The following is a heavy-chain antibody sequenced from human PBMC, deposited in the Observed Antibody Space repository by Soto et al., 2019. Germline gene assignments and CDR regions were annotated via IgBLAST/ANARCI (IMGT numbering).Heavy chain of an antibody. CDR3: ARGATVTLYDD. V-gene: IGHV4-61*01. J-gene: IGHJ4*02. Sequence: PSETLSLTCTVSGVSVSSGSFYWAWIRQPPGKGLEWIGFGSYSGTTNYKPSLKSRVTISVDTSRSQISLKVSSLTAADTAVYYCARGATVTLYDDWGQGSLVIVSS. CDR2: GSYSGTT. CDR1: GVSVSSGSFY. D-gene: IGHD4-17*01.